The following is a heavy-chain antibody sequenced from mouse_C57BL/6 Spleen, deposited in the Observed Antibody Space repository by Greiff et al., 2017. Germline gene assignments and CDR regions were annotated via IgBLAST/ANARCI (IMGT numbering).Heavy chain of an antibody. Sequence: EVQLQQSGPELVKPGASVKISCKASGYTFTDYYMNWVKQSHGKSLEWIGDINPNNGGTSYNQKFKGKATLTVDKSSSTAYMELRSLTSEDSAVYYCARRGHYYGGTHGYFDVWGTGTTVTVSS. CDR3: ARRGHYYGGTHGYFDV. D-gene: IGHD1-1*01. V-gene: IGHV1-26*01. CDR2: INPNNGGT. J-gene: IGHJ1*03. CDR1: GYTFTDYY.